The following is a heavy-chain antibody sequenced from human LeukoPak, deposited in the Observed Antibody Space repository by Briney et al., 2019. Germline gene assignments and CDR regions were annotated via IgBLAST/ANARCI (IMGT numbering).Heavy chain of an antibody. Sequence: ASVKVSCKASGYTFTSYGISWVRQAPGQGLEWMGWISAYNGDTNYAQKLQGRVTMTTDTSTSTVYMEVRSLRSDDTAVYYCARDLRHRSGWYHDAFDTWGQGTMVTVSS. V-gene: IGHV1-18*01. CDR2: ISAYNGDT. CDR1: GYTFTSYG. CDR3: ARDLRHRSGWYHDAFDT. J-gene: IGHJ3*02. D-gene: IGHD6-19*01.